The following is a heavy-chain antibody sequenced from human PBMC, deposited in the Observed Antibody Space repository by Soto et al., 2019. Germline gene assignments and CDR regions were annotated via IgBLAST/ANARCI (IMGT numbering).Heavy chain of an antibody. CDR2: IYYSGST. CDR1: GGSISSHY. J-gene: IGHJ5*02. CDR3: ARDSGTAARSWFDP. D-gene: IGHD6-6*01. Sequence: SETLSLTCTVSGGSISSHYWSWIRQPPGKGLEWIGYIYYSGSTNYNPSLKSRVTISVDTSKNQSSLKLSSVTAADTAVYYCARDSGTAARSWFDPWGQGTLVTVSS. V-gene: IGHV4-59*11.